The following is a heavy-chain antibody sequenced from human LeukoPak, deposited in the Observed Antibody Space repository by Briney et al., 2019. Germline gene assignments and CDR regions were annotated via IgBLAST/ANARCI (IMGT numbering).Heavy chain of an antibody. CDR3: AKALISSSWYLVDS. D-gene: IGHD6-13*01. Sequence: PGGSLRLSCAASGFTFSSYAMSWVRQAPGKGLEWVSGISASGGSTHYADSVKGRFTISRDNSKNTLYLQMNSLRVEGTAVYYCAKALISSSWYLVDSWGQGTLVTVSS. CDR1: GFTFSSYA. V-gene: IGHV3-23*01. CDR2: ISASGGST. J-gene: IGHJ4*02.